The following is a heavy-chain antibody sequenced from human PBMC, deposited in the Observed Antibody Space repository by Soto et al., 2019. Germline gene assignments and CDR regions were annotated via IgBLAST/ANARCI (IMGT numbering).Heavy chain of an antibody. J-gene: IGHJ4*01. Sequence: GGSLRLSYAASGFTFSSYGRHWVRKAQGKGLEWVAVIWYDGSNKYYADSVKGRFTISRDNSKSTLYLQMSSLRAEDTAVYYCARAFCTNGVCYYFFDYWGHGTLVTVSS. D-gene: IGHD2-8*01. V-gene: IGHV3-33*01. CDR2: IWYDGSNK. CDR1: GFTFSSYG. CDR3: ARAFCTNGVCYYFFDY.